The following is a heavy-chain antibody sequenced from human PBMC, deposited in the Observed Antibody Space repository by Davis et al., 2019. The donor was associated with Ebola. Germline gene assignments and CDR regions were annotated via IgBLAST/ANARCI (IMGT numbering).Heavy chain of an antibody. D-gene: IGHD6-13*01. V-gene: IGHV3-23*01. CDR1: GFTFSSYA. CDR2: ISGSGGSS. Sequence: GGSLRLSCAASGFTFSSYAMSWVRQAPGKGLEWVSAISGSGGSSYYADSVKGRFTISRDNSKNTLYLQMNSLRAEDTAVYYCARGGYSSSWPVAFDIWGQGTMVTVSS. J-gene: IGHJ3*02. CDR3: ARGGYSSSWPVAFDI.